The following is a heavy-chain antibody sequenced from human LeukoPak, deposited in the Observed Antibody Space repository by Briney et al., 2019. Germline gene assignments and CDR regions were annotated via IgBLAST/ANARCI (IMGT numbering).Heavy chain of an antibody. CDR1: GGSVSSSNYY. CDR2: SYYSGST. Sequence: SETLSLTCTVSGGSVSSSNYYWSWIRQPPGKGLEWIGYSYYSGSTYYNPSLQSRLTISLDTSKNQFSLKLSSVTAADTAVYYCAGYLTTVVANWFDPWGQGALVTVSS. D-gene: IGHD4-17*01. V-gene: IGHV4-30-4*08. J-gene: IGHJ5*02. CDR3: AGYLTTVVANWFDP.